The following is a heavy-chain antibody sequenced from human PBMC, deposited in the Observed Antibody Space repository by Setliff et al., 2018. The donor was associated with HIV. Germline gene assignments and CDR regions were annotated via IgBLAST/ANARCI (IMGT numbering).Heavy chain of an antibody. V-gene: IGHV1-69*05. CDR1: GGTFGIYG. J-gene: IGHJ4*02. D-gene: IGHD2-2*01. CDR2: TIPMFGTA. Sequence: PAASVKVSYKASGGTFGIYGISWVRQAPGQGLEWMGGTIPMFGTANYAQKFQGRVTITTDESTNTGYMELSSLRSEDTAVYYCARESACSSTSCPKVLDYWGQGTLVTVS. CDR3: ARESACSSTSCPKVLDY.